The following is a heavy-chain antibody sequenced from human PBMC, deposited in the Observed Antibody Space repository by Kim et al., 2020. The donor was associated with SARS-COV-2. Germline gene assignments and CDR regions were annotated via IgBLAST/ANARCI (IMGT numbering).Heavy chain of an antibody. J-gene: IGHJ4*02. Sequence: GGSLRLSCSASGFIFSTYAMHWVRQAPGKGLEYVSGINNDGGITDYADSVKGRFTISRDNSKNTLFLQVSSLRVEDTAVYYCVKDCGSDIRDFHFWGQG. V-gene: IGHV3-64D*06. D-gene: IGHD2-21*01. CDR2: INNDGGIT. CDR1: GFIFSTYA. CDR3: VKDCGSDIRDFHF.